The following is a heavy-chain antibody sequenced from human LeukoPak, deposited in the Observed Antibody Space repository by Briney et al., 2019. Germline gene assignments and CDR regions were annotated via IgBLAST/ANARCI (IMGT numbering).Heavy chain of an antibody. J-gene: IGHJ3*01. CDR3: ARPAPPGGIVYGFHF. CDR1: GFIFSTFA. V-gene: IGHV3-30*04. Sequence: PGVSLRLSCAASGFIFSTFAMHWVRQVPGKGLEWVALISYDGNFRNYAESVKGRFTISRDNSKNTVHLQMNSLGAEDTAVYYCARPAPPGGIVYGFHFWGQGTMVTASS. CDR2: ISYDGNFR. D-gene: IGHD3-16*02.